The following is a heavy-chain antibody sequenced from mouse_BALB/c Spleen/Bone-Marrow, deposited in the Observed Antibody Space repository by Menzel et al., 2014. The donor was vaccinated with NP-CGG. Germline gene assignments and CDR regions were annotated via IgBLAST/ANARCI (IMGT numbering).Heavy chain of an antibody. CDR1: GFTFSSYG. CDR2: ITSGGRYT. CDR3: ARRGGEKDYFDY. Sequence: DVKLVESGADLVKSGGSLKLSCAASGFTFSSYGMPWVRQTPDKRLEWVATITSGGRYTYYPDSVKGRFTISRDNAKNPLYLQMSSLKSEDTAMYYCARRGGEKDYFDYWGQGTTLTVSS. J-gene: IGHJ2*01. V-gene: IGHV5-6*02.